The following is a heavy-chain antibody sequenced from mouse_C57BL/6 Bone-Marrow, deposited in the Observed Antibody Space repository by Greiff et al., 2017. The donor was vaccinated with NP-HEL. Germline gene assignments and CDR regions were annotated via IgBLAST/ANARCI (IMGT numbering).Heavy chain of an antibody. CDR3: TRGPFAY. V-gene: IGHV1-54*01. J-gene: IGHJ3*01. Sequence: VQLQQSGAELVRPGTSVKVSCKASGYAFTNYLIEWVKQRPGQGLEWIGVINPGSGGTNYNEKFKGKATLTADKSSSTAYMQLSSLTSEDSAVYFGTRGPFAYGGQGTLVTVAA. CDR1: GYAFTNYL. CDR2: INPGSGGT.